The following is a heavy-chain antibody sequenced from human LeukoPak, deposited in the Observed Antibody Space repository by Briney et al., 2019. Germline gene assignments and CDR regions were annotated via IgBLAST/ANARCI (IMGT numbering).Heavy chain of an antibody. CDR3: AKDGLSGYNFDH. Sequence: PGGSLRLSCAASGFTFSTYAMAWVRQAPGKGLEWVATVSNLAGTTNHADSVRGRFTVSRDNSNNILYLQMNSLRGEDTAAYYCAKDGLSGYNFDHWGQGTLVTVSS. J-gene: IGHJ5*02. V-gene: IGHV3-23*01. CDR2: VSNLAGTT. D-gene: IGHD5-24*01. CDR1: GFTFSTYA.